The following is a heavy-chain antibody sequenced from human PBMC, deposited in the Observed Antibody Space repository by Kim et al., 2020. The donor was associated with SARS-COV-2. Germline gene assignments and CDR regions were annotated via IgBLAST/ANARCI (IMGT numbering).Heavy chain of an antibody. Sequence: SETLSLTCTVSGGSISSYYWSWIRQPPGKGLEWIGYIYYSGSTNYNPSLKSRVTISVDTSKNQFSLKLSSVTAADTAVYYCARAPLVVNHIDIWGQGTMVTVSS. D-gene: IGHD3-22*01. CDR2: IYYSGST. CDR1: GGSISSYY. J-gene: IGHJ3*02. CDR3: ARAPLVVNHIDI. V-gene: IGHV4-59*13.